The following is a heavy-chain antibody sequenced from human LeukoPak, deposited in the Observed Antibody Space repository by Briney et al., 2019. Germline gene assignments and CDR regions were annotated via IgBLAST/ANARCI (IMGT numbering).Heavy chain of an antibody. CDR2: IYSGGRT. CDR1: GFTVSSNY. D-gene: IGHD5-12*01. V-gene: IGHV3-66*01. Sequence: GGSLRLSCAASGFTVSSNYMSWVRQAPGKGLEWVSVIYSGGRTYYADSVKGRFTISRDNSKNTLYLQMNSLRAEDTAVYYCARDNSRGCSGDFDYWGQGTLVTVSS. CDR3: ARDNSRGCSGDFDY. J-gene: IGHJ4*02.